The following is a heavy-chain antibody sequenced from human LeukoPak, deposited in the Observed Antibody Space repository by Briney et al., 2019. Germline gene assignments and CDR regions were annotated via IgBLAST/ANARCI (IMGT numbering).Heavy chain of an antibody. V-gene: IGHV3-64*01. D-gene: IGHD3-22*01. J-gene: IGHJ4*02. CDR1: GFTFSNYA. CDR3: ARLGYYYDSSGNFGY. Sequence: GGSLRLSCAASGFTFSNYAMHWVRQAPGKGLEYVSAISSNGGSTYYANSVKGRFAISRDNSKNTLYLQMGSLRAEDMAVYYYARLGYYYDSSGNFGYWGQGTLVTVSS. CDR2: ISSNGGST.